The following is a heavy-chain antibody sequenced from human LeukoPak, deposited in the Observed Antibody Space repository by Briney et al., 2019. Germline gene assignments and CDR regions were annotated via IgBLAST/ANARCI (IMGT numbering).Heavy chain of an antibody. J-gene: IGHJ4*02. CDR2: MFFTGDT. Sequence: SETLSLTCTVSGGSISSHYWAWLRQPPGKGLEWIGWMFFTGDTNYNPSLKSRVTISVDHSKNQFSLKLTSVTAADTAVYYCAKEGNDYGTNSIDYWGQGTLVTVSS. CDR1: GGSISSHY. CDR3: AKEGNDYGTNSIDY. D-gene: IGHD4-17*01. V-gene: IGHV4-59*11.